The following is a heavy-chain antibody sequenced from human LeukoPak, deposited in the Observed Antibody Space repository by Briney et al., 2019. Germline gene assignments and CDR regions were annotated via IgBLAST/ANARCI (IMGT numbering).Heavy chain of an antibody. V-gene: IGHV4-61*02. CDR3: ARETVRFLEWLANWFDP. D-gene: IGHD3-3*01. Sequence: SETLSLTCTVSVGSLSSGSYYWSWIRQPAGKGLEWIGRIYTSGSTNYNPSLKSRVTTSVDTSKNHFSLKLTSVTAAHTAVYYCARETVRFLEWLANWFDPWGQGTLVSVSS. CDR2: IYTSGST. J-gene: IGHJ5*02. CDR1: VGSLSSGSYY.